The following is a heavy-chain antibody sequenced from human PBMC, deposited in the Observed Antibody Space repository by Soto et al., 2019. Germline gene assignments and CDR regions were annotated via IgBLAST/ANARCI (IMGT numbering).Heavy chain of an antibody. CDR2: ISWNSGSI. D-gene: IGHD6-13*01. Sequence: EVQLVESGGGLVQPGRSLRLSCAASGFTFDDYAMHWVPQAPGKGLEWVSGISWNSGSIGYADSVKGRFTISRDNAKNSLYLQMNSLRAEDTALYYCAKDSGSSWYYFDYWGPGTLVTVSS. CDR3: AKDSGSSWYYFDY. V-gene: IGHV3-9*01. J-gene: IGHJ4*02. CDR1: GFTFDDYA.